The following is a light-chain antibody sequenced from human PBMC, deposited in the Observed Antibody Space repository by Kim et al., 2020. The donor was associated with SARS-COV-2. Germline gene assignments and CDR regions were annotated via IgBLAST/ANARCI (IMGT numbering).Light chain of an antibody. CDR3: QQYRSHWT. CDR1: QSIDIL. CDR2: QAS. Sequence: SASGGDRDTITCLDSQSIDILLAWYQQVPEKAPKLLIYQASSLESDVPSRFSSSGSGTECTLTISSLQPDNFATYYCQQYRSHWTFGQGTKVDIK. J-gene: IGKJ1*01. V-gene: IGKV1-5*03.